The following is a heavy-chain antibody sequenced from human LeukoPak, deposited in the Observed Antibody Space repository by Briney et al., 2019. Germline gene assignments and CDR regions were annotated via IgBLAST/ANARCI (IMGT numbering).Heavy chain of an antibody. CDR3: ARVGGPGDYYFDY. J-gene: IGHJ4*02. V-gene: IGHV4-59*01. CDR2: IYYSGST. CDR1: GGSISSYY. D-gene: IGHD3-10*01. Sequence: VKPSETLSLTCTVSGGSISSYYWSWIRQPPGKGLEWIGYIYYSGSTNYNPSLKSRVTISVDTSKNQFSLKLSSVTAADTAVHYCARVGGPGDYYFDYWGQGTLVTVSS.